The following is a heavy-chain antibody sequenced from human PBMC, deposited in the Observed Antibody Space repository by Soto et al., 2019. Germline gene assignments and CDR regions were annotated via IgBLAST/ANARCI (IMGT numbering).Heavy chain of an antibody. CDR1: GGTFSSYT. Sequence: SVKVSCKASGGTFSSYTISWVRQAPGQGLEWMGRIIPILGIANYAQKFQGRVTITADKSTSTAYMELSSLRSEDTAVYYCARDSYDILTGSNRRWFDPWGQGTLVTVSS. CDR3: ARDSYDILTGSNRRWFDP. CDR2: IIPILGIA. J-gene: IGHJ5*02. D-gene: IGHD3-9*01. V-gene: IGHV1-69*04.